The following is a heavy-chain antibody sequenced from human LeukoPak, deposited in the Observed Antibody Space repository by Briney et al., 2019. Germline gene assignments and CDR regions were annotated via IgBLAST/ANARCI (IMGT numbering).Heavy chain of an antibody. D-gene: IGHD4-11*01. CDR1: AFTFSSCA. Sequence: PGGSLRLPCAASAFTFSSCAMSWVRQAPGKGLEWVSSISGNAGSTYYADSVKGRFTISRDNSKNTLYLQMNSLRAEDTAVYYCAKGVYSIFFRTWYFDLWGRGTLVTVSS. CDR2: ISGNAGST. CDR3: AKGVYSIFFRTWYFDL. J-gene: IGHJ2*01. V-gene: IGHV3-23*01.